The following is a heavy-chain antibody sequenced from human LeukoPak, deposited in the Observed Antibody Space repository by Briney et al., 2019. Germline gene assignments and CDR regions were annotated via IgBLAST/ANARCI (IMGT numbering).Heavy chain of an antibody. V-gene: IGHV3-66*01. CDR3: ARARRDGYPYYFDY. CDR2: IYSGGST. CDR1: GFTVSSNY. J-gene: IGHJ4*02. Sequence: PGGSLRLSCAASGFTVSSNYMSWVRQAPGKGLEWVSVIYSGGSTYYADSVKGRFTISRDNSKNTLYLQMNSLRAGDTAVYYCARARRDGYPYYFDYWGQGTLVTVSS. D-gene: IGHD5-24*01.